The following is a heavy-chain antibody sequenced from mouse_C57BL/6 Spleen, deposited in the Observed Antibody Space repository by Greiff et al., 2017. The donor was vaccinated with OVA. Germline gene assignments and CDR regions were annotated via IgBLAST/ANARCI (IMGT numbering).Heavy chain of an antibody. CDR2: INPGSGGT. V-gene: IGHV1-54*01. J-gene: IGHJ2*01. Sequence: QVQLQQSGAELVRPGTSVKVSCKASGYAFTNYLIEWVKQRPGQGLEWIGVINPGSGGTNYNEKFKGKATLTADKSSSTAYMQLSSLTSEDSAVYFCARSTPYYFDDWGQGTTLTVAS. CDR3: ARSTPYYFDD. CDR1: GYAFTNYL.